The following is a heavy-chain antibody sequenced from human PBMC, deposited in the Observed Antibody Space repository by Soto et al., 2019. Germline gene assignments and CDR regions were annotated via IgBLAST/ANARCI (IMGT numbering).Heavy chain of an antibody. CDR1: GYSISSGYY. V-gene: IGHV4-38-2*01. Sequence: ETLTLSCAVSGYSISSGYYWCWIRQPPGKGLEWIGSIYHSGSTYYNPSLKSRVTISVDTSKNQFSLKLSSVTAADTAVYYCASYSSGWYKYYYYGMDVWGQGTKVTVSS. D-gene: IGHD6-19*01. J-gene: IGHJ6*02. CDR3: ASYSSGWYKYYYYGMDV. CDR2: IYHSGST.